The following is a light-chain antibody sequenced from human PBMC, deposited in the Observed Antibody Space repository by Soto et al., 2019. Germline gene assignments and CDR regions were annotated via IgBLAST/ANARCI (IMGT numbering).Light chain of an antibody. CDR2: GAS. Sequence: EIVMTQSPATLSVSPGERATLSCRAIQSVTSNFLAWYQQKPGQTPRLLISGASSRATGIPGRFSGSGSGTDFTLTISRLEPEDFAVYYCQQYGSSPQTFGQGTKVDIK. V-gene: IGKV3-20*01. CDR3: QQYGSSPQT. J-gene: IGKJ1*01. CDR1: QSVTSNF.